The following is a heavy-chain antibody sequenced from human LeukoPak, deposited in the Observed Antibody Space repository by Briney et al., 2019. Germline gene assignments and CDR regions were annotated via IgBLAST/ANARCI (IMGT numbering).Heavy chain of an antibody. V-gene: IGHV4-34*01. D-gene: IGHD3-10*01. Sequence: PSETLSLTCAVYGGSFSGYYWSWIRQPPGKGLEWIGEINHSGSTNYNPSLKSRVTISVDTSKNQFSLKLSSVTAVDTAVYYCARGRLGDNGSFDYWGQGTLVTVSS. J-gene: IGHJ4*02. CDR3: ARGRLGDNGSFDY. CDR1: GGSFSGYY. CDR2: INHSGST.